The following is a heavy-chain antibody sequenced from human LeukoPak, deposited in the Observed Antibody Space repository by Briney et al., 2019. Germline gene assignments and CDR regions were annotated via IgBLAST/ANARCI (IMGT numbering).Heavy chain of an antibody. CDR3: TTQAPY. CDR2: IKSKIDGGTA. J-gene: IGHJ4*01. Sequence: PGGSQRRSCTASAYTFTNAWMSWVRQAPGKGLEWVGRIKSKIDGGTAEYAEIVKGRFTISRDDSENMLYLQMNSLKIEDTAVYYCTTQAPYWGRGTLVTVSS. CDR1: AYTFTNAW. V-gene: IGHV3-15*01.